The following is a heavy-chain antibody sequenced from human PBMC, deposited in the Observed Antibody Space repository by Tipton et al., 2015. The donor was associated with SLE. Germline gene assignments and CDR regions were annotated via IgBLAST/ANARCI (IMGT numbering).Heavy chain of an antibody. CDR1: GFSFRRYG. J-gene: IGHJ4*02. D-gene: IGHD6-13*01. V-gene: IGHV3-33*01. CDR2: IYYDGSGK. CDR3: ARDWVAGRLAATGMDY. Sequence: SGFSFRRYGLHWVRQAPGKGLEWVAVIYYDGSGKYYADSVKGRFTISRDNSKNTLYLQMNSLKIEDTAIYYCARDWVAGRLAATGMDYWGQGTPVTVSS.